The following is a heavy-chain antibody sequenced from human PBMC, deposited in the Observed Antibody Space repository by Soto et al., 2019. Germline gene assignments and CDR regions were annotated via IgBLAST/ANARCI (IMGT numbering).Heavy chain of an antibody. J-gene: IGHJ4*02. Sequence: QVQLVESGGGLVKPGASLRLSCVASGFTFSDSYMSWVRQAPGKGLEWVSYISNTSSFTDYAESVKGRFIISRDNAKNSLFLQMNSLRAEDTALYYCARRDGYNDFDFWGQGTLVSVSS. CDR1: GFTFSDSY. V-gene: IGHV3-11*06. CDR3: ARRDGYNDFDF. CDR2: ISNTSSFT. D-gene: IGHD5-12*01.